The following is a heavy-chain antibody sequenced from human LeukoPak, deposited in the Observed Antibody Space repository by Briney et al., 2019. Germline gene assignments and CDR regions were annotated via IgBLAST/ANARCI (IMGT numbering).Heavy chain of an antibody. V-gene: IGHV1-2*02. CDR3: ARASLLWFGESTGKDLIDY. J-gene: IGHJ4*02. Sequence: ASVKVSRQCSVYTFTGYYMHWLRQAPGQGLEWMGWINPNSGGTNYPQKFQGRVTMTRDTSISTAYMELSRLRSDDTAVYYCARASLLWFGESTGKDLIDYWGQGTLVTVSS. CDR2: INPNSGGT. CDR1: VYTFTGYY. D-gene: IGHD3-10*01.